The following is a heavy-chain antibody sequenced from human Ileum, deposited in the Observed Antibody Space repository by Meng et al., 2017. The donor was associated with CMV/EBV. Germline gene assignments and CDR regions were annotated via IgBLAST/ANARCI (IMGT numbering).Heavy chain of an antibody. CDR3: AGGYYDSGGFALDY. V-gene: IGHV3-53*01. D-gene: IGHD3-22*01. Sequence: AAAGITGSTNNMGWGRQGPGKGLQWVTALYHDGKTYYADSVKGRFNISRDNSKNTVYLQLNDLRVEDTAMYYCAGGYYDSGGFALDYWGQGTLVTVSS. CDR1: GITGSTNN. CDR2: LYHDGKT. J-gene: IGHJ4*02.